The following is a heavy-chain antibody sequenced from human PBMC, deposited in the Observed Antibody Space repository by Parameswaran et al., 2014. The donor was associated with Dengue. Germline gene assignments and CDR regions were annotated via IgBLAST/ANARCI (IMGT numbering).Heavy chain of an antibody. CDR2: INHSGST. Sequence: WIRPAPRKGLEWIGEINHSGSTNYNPSLKSRVTISVDTSKNQFSLKLSSVTAADTAVYYCARGGPYYDFWSGYPNPRNWYYYYYGMDVWGQGTTVTVSS. V-gene: IGHV4-34*01. CDR3: ARGGPYYDFWSGYPNPRNWYYYYYGMDV. J-gene: IGHJ6*02. D-gene: IGHD3-3*01.